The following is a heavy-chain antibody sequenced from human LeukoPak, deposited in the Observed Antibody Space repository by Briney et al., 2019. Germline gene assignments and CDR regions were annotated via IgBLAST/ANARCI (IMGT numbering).Heavy chain of an antibody. CDR1: GFTFSTYN. V-gene: IGHV3-21*01. CDR3: AREGTLNGAGGGAFDI. D-gene: IGHD1-26*01. Sequence: GGSLRLSCAASGFTFSTYNMGWVRQAPGKGLEWVSSISSSTPFIYYADSMKGRFTISRDNAKNSLYLQMNSLRAEDTAVYYCAREGTLNGAGGGAFDIWGQGTMVTVSS. J-gene: IGHJ3*02. CDR2: ISSSTPFI.